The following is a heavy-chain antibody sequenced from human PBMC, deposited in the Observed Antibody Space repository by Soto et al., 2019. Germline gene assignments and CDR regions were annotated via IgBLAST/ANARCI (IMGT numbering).Heavy chain of an antibody. CDR2: ISAYNGNT. J-gene: IGHJ6*02. Sequence: ASVKVSCKASGCTFTSYGISWVRQAPGQGLEWMGWISAYNGNTNYAQKLQGRVTMTTDTSTSTAYMELRSLRSDDTAVYYCARDLPPARAYYYFYGMDVCGQGTTVTVSS. V-gene: IGHV1-18*04. CDR3: ARDLPPARAYYYFYGMDV. CDR1: GCTFTSYG.